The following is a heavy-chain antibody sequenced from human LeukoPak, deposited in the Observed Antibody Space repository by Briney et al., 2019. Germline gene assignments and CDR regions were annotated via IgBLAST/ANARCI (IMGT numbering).Heavy chain of an antibody. CDR3: ARVTIRDGYSDAFDI. Sequence: HSGGSLRLSCAASGLTVSSNYMSWVRQAPGKGLEWVSVIYSGGSTYYADSVKGRFTISRDNSKNTLYLQMNSLRAEDTAVYYCARVTIRDGYSDAFDIWGQGTMATVSS. CDR1: GLTVSSNY. D-gene: IGHD5-24*01. V-gene: IGHV3-66*01. CDR2: IYSGGST. J-gene: IGHJ3*02.